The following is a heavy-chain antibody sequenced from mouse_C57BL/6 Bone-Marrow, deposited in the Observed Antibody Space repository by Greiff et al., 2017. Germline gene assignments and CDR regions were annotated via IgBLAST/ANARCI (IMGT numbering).Heavy chain of an antibody. CDR1: GFTFTDYY. D-gene: IGHD3-2*02. CDR3: ARNSDSSGPYAMDY. Sequence: EVKVEESGGGLVQPGGSLSLSCAASGFTFTDYYMSWVRQPPGKALEWLGFIRNKANGYTTEYSASVKGRFTISRDNSQSILDLQMNALRAEDSASYYCARNSDSSGPYAMDYWGQGTSVTVSS. CDR2: IRNKANGYTT. J-gene: IGHJ4*01. V-gene: IGHV7-3*01.